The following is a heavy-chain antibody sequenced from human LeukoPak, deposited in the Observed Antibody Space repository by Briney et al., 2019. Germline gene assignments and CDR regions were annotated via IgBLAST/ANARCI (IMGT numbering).Heavy chain of an antibody. D-gene: IGHD6-13*01. V-gene: IGHV1-8*03. CDR1: GYTFTGYY. CDR2: MNPNSGNT. Sequence: ASVKVSCKASGYTFTGYYMHWVRQAPGQGLEWMGWMNPNSGNTGYAQKFQGRVTITRNTSISTAYMELSSLRSEDTAVYYCARGRGSSSWFYYYYYYYMDVWGKGTAVTVSS. J-gene: IGHJ6*03. CDR3: ARGRGSSSWFYYYYYYYMDV.